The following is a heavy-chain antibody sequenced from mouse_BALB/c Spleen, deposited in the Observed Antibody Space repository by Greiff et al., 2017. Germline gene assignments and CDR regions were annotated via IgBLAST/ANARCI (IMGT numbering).Heavy chain of an antibody. V-gene: IGHV1-14*01. Sequence: EVKVVESGPELVKPGASVKMSCKASGYTFTSYVMHWVKQKPGQGLEWIGYINPYNDGTKYNEKFKGKATLTSDKSSSTAYMELSSLTSEDSAVYYCASPYLLLRSSLAMDYWGQGTSVTVSS. J-gene: IGHJ4*01. D-gene: IGHD1-1*01. CDR2: INPYNDGT. CDR1: GYTFTSYV. CDR3: ASPYLLLRSSLAMDY.